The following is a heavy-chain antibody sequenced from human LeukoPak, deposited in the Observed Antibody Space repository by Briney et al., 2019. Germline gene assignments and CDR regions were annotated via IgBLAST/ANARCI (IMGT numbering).Heavy chain of an antibody. D-gene: IGHD3-10*01. Sequence: GASVKVSRKASGGTFSSYAISWVRQAPGQGLEWMGGIIPIFGTANYAQKFQGRVTITTDESTSTAYMELSSLRSEDTAVYYCARGPPFVVRGGDRSYFDYWGQGTLVTVSS. CDR1: GGTFSSYA. J-gene: IGHJ4*02. V-gene: IGHV1-69*05. CDR3: ARGPPFVVRGGDRSYFDY. CDR2: IIPIFGTA.